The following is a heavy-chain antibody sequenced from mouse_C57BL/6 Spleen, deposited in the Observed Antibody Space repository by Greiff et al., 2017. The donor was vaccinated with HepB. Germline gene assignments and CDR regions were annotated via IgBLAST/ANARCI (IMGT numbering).Heavy chain of an antibody. CDR2: IYPGGGYT. CDR1: GYTFTNYW. V-gene: IGHV1-63*01. D-gene: IGHD1-1*01. CDR3: ARRSVVSSMDY. J-gene: IGHJ4*01. Sequence: QVHVKQSGAELVRPGTSVKMSCKASGYTFTNYWIGWAKQRPGHGLEWIGDIYPGGGYTNYNEKFKGKATLTADKSSSTAYMQFSSLTSEDSAIYYCARRSVVSSMDYWGQGTSVTVSS.